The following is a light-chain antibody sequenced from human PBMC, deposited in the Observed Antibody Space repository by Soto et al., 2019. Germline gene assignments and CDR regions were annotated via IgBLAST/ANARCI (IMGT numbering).Light chain of an antibody. CDR3: QSYDSSLSGSGV. CDR2: GNT. Sequence: QSVLTQPPSVSGAPGQRVTISCTGSSSNIGAGYDVHWYQQVPGTVPKLLIYGNTNRPSGVPDRFFGSKSGTSASLTIIGLQAEDEADYYCQSYDSSLSGSGVFGGGTKLTVL. CDR1: SSNIGAGYD. J-gene: IGLJ3*02. V-gene: IGLV1-40*01.